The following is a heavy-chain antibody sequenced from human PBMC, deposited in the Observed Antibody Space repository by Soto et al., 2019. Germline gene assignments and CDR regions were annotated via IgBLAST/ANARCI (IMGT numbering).Heavy chain of an antibody. J-gene: IGHJ6*02. D-gene: IGHD6-6*01. CDR3: ARLGSIAARSNYYGMDV. CDR2: IYPGDSDT. Sequence: PGESLKISCKGSGYSFTSYWIGWVRQMPGKGLEWMGIIYPGDSDTRYSPSFQGQVTISADKSISTAYLQWSSLKASDTAMYYCARLGSIAARSNYYGMDVWGQGTTVTVAS. V-gene: IGHV5-51*01. CDR1: GYSFTSYW.